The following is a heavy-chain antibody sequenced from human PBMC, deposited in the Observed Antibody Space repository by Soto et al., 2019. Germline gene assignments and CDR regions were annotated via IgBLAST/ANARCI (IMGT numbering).Heavy chain of an antibody. D-gene: IGHD1-1*01. CDR2: IYPDDSDA. J-gene: IGHJ4*02. Sequence: GESLKIYCNASGYSFTNDWIAWVRQMPGKGLEWMGIIYPDDSDARYSPSFQGQITISADKSISTAYLQWGSLEASDTAMYYCARQEDAYNPKFDWWGQGTLVTVSS. CDR1: GYSFTNDW. V-gene: IGHV5-51*01. CDR3: ARQEDAYNPKFDW.